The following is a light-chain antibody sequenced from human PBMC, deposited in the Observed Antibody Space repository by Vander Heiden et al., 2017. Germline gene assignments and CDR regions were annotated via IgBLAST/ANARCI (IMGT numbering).Light chain of an antibody. CDR3: SSYTSSSTFVV. J-gene: IGLJ2*01. V-gene: IGLV2-14*01. CDR1: SSDVGGYNY. Sequence: QSALTQPASVSGSPGQSITISCTGTSSDVGGYNYVSWYQQHPGNAPKLMIYDVSNRPSGVSNRFSGSKSGNPASLTISGLQAEDEADYYCSSYTSSSTFVVFGGGTKLTVL. CDR2: DVS.